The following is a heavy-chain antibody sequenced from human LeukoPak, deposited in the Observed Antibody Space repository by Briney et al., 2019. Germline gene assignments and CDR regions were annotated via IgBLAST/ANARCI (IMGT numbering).Heavy chain of an antibody. Sequence: GGSLRLSCAASGFTFSDYYMSWIRQAPGKGLEWVSYISSSGSTIYYADSVKGRFTISRDNAKNPLYLQMNSLRDEDTAVYYCARCAGQLQEYFQLWGQGTLVTVSS. CDR3: ARCAGQLQEYFQL. D-gene: IGHD2-2*01. V-gene: IGHV3-11*01. J-gene: IGHJ1*01. CDR1: GFTFSDYY. CDR2: ISSSGSTI.